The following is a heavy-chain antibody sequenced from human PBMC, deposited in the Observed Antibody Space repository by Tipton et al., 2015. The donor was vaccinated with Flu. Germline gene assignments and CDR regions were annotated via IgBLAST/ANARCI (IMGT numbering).Heavy chain of an antibody. CDR2: IYTSGST. CDR3: AREGSSWYRHWYYGMDV. J-gene: IGHJ6*02. V-gene: IGHV4-61*02. Sequence: TLSLTCTVSGGSISSSSYYWSWIRQPAGKGLEWIGRIYTSGSTNYNPSLKSRVTMSVDTSKNQFSLKLSSVTAADTAVYYCAREGSSWYRHWYYGMDVWGQGTTVTVSS. CDR1: GGSISSSSYY. D-gene: IGHD6-13*01.